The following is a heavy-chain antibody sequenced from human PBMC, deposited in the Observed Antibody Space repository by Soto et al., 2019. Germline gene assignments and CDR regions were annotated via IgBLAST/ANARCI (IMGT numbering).Heavy chain of an antibody. CDR2: IWYDGSNK. CDR1: GFTFSSYG. V-gene: IGHV3-33*01. CDR3: ARDPRGYSYGAVDY. D-gene: IGHD5-18*01. J-gene: IGHJ4*02. Sequence: QVQLVESGGGMVQPGRSLRLSCAASGFTFSSYGMHWVRQAPGKGLEWVAVIWYDGSNKYYADSVKGRFTISRDNSKNTLYLQMNSLRAEDTAVYYCARDPRGYSYGAVDYWGQGTLVTVSS.